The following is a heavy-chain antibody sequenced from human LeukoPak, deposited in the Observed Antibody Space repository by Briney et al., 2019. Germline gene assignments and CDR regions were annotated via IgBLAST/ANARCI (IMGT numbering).Heavy chain of an antibody. D-gene: IGHD1-20*01. Sequence: ASVKVSCKASGYTFTGYYMHWVRQAPGQGLEWMGRINRNSGGTNYAQKFQGRVTMTRDTSISTAYMELSRLRSDDTAVYYCARPVLKGYDNCGYWGQGTLVTVSS. V-gene: IGHV1-2*06. CDR1: GYTFTGYY. CDR3: ARPVLKGYDNCGY. CDR2: INRNSGGT. J-gene: IGHJ4*02.